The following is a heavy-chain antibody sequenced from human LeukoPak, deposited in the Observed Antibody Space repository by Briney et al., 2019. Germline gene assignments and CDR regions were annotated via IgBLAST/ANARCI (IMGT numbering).Heavy chain of an antibody. J-gene: IGHJ4*02. Sequence: SETLSLTCTVSGGSISSYYWSWIRQPPGKGLEWIGYIYYSGSTNYNPSLKSRVTISVDTSKNQFSLKLSSVTAADTAVYYCARLPMRIFGVVIEYYFDCWGQGTLVTVSS. CDR1: GGSISSYY. D-gene: IGHD3-3*01. CDR2: IYYSGST. V-gene: IGHV4-59*01. CDR3: ARLPMRIFGVVIEYYFDC.